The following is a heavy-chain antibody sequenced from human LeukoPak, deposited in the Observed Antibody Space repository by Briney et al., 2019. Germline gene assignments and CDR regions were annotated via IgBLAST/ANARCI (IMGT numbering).Heavy chain of an antibody. CDR1: GFTFSSYA. CDR3: ARGLGSSGWYYYFDY. J-gene: IGHJ4*02. D-gene: IGHD6-19*01. V-gene: IGHV3-74*01. Sequence: PGGSLRLSCAASGFTFSSYAMSWVRQAPGKGLVWVSRINSDGSSTSYADSVKGRFTISRDNAKNTLYLQMNSLRAEDTAVYYCARGLGSSGWYYYFDYWGQGTLVTVSS. CDR2: INSDGSST.